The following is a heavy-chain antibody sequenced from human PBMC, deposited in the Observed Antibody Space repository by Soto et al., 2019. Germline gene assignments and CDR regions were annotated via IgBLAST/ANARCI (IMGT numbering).Heavy chain of an antibody. D-gene: IGHD3-10*01. CDR2: INHLETT. J-gene: IGHJ4*02. CDR1: GASITYGAYS. CDR3: ARGGGFDSFDY. Sequence: TLSLTCPVSGASITYGAYSWSWIRQTPGKGLEWIGYINHLETTFYNPSFESRLTLSIDRTKNQFSLNLKSMSAADRAVYFCARGGGFDSFDYWGQGILVTVYS. V-gene: IGHV4-30-2*01.